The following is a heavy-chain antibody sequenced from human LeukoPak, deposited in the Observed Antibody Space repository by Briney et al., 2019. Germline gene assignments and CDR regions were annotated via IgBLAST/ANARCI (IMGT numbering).Heavy chain of an antibody. CDR1: GFTFGTYS. Sequence: GGSLRLSCAASGFTFGTYSMNWVRQAPGKGLEGVSYISSRSSTIYYADSVKGRFTISRDNAKNSLYLQMNSLRDEDTAVYYCARDRANYGDCDYWGQGTLVTVSS. J-gene: IGHJ4*02. CDR3: ARDRANYGDCDY. CDR2: ISSRSSTI. D-gene: IGHD4-17*01. V-gene: IGHV3-48*02.